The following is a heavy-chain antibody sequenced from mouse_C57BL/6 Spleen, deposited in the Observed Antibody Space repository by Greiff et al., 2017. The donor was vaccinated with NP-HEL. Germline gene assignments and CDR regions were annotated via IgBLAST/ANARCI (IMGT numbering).Heavy chain of an antibody. J-gene: IGHJ2*01. V-gene: IGHV1-15*01. CDR1: GYTFTDYE. Sequence: VQLQQSGAELVRPGASVTLSCKASGYTFTDYEMHWVKPTPVHGLEWIGAIDPETGGTAYTQKFKGKAILTADKSSSTAYMELRSLTSEDSAVYYCTRWGITTYLDYWGQGTTLTVSS. D-gene: IGHD1-1*01. CDR2: IDPETGGT. CDR3: TRWGITTYLDY.